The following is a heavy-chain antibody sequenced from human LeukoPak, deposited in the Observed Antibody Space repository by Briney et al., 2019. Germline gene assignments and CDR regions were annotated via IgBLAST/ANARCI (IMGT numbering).Heavy chain of an antibody. CDR3: ARVAGTVIDY. CDR2: INPNSGGT. J-gene: IGHJ4*02. D-gene: IGHD2-21*02. CDR1: GYTFTGYY. V-gene: IGHV1-2*02. Sequence: ASVEASCKASGYTFTGYYMHWVRQAPGQGLEWMGWINPNSGGTNYAQKFQGRVTMTRDTSISTAYMELSRLRSDDTAVYYCARVAGTVIDYWGQGTLVTVSS.